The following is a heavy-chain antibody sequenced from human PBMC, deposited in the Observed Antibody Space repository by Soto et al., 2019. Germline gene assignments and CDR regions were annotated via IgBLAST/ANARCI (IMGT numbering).Heavy chain of an antibody. CDR1: GYTFTTYD. D-gene: IGHD2-15*01. CDR3: ARRKGYCSGGSCYIWFEP. V-gene: IGHV1-8*01. J-gene: IGHJ5*02. CDR2: MNPNSGNT. Sequence: GASVKVSCKASGYTFTTYDINCVRQTTGQGLEWMGWMNPNSGNTGYAQKFQGRVTMTRNTSISTAYMELSSLRSEDTAVYYCARRKGYCSGGSCYIWFEPWGQGTLVTVSS.